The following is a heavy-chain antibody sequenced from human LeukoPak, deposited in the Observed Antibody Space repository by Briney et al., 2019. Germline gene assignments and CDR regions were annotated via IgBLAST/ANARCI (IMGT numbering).Heavy chain of an antibody. CDR3: ASTNWGYFDY. CDR2: INPSGGST. D-gene: IGHD7-27*01. CDR1: GYSFNSQG. V-gene: IGHV1-46*02. Sequence: ASVKVSCKASGYSFNSQGMNWVRQAPGQGLEWMGIINPSGGSTSYAQKFQGRVTMTRDMSTSTVYMELSSLRSEDTAVYYCASTNWGYFDYWGQGTLVTVSS. J-gene: IGHJ4*02.